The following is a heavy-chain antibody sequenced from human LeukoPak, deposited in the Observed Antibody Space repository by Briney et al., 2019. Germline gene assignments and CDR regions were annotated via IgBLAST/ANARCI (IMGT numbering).Heavy chain of an antibody. CDR3: TRDGIPDSSSWHCY. CDR1: GFTFGDYA. J-gene: IGHJ4*02. D-gene: IGHD6-13*01. V-gene: IGHV3-49*04. CDR2: IRSKAYGGTT. Sequence: PGGSLRLYGTASGFTFGDYAMSWVRQAPGKGREGVGFIRSKAYGGTTEYAASVKGRFTISRDDSKSIAYLQMNSLKTEDTAVYYCTRDGIPDSSSWHCYWGQGTLVTVSS.